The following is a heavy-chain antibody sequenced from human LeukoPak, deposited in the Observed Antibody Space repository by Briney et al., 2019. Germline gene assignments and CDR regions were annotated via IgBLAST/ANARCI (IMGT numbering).Heavy chain of an antibody. D-gene: IGHD2-15*01. V-gene: IGHV3-23*01. CDR2: ISGSGGST. CDR3: AKVREVDIVVVVAARYYYFDY. CDR1: GFTFSSYA. Sequence: GGSLRLSCAASGFTFSSYAMSWARQAPGKGLEWVSAISGSGGSTYYADSVKGRFTISRDNSKNTLYLQMNSLRAEDTAVYYWAKVREVDIVVVVAARYYYFDYWGQGTLVTVSS. J-gene: IGHJ4*02.